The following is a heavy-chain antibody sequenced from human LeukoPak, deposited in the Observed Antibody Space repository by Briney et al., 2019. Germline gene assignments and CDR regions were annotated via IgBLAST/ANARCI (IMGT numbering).Heavy chain of an antibody. D-gene: IGHD3-22*01. CDR3: AHRATYYYDSSGYHGLDY. CDR2: HYCDDDK. CDR1: GFSLSTSGVG. J-gene: IGHJ4*02. Sequence: SGPTLANPTQTLTLTCTFSGFSLSTSGVGVGWIRQPPGKALEWLAPHYCDDDKRYSPSLKSRLTITKDTSKNQVVLTMTNMDPVDTATYYCAHRATYYYDSSGYHGLDYWGQGTLVTVSS. V-gene: IGHV2-5*02.